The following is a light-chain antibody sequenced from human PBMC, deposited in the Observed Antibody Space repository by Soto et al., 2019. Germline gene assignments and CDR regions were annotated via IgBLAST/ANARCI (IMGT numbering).Light chain of an antibody. CDR2: EVG. V-gene: IGLV2-8*01. CDR1: SSDVGANNDY. J-gene: IGLJ1*01. CDR3: STYAGSDNFV. Sequence: QSALTQPPSASGSPGQSVTISCTGTSSDVGANNDYVSWYQQHPGKAPKLMIYEVGKRPPGVPDRFSGSKSGNTPSLTVSGPQAHDEADYYCSTYAGSDNFVCRTGTQVTVL.